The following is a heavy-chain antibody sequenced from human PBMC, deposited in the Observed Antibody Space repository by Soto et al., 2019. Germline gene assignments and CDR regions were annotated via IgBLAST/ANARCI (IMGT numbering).Heavy chain of an antibody. CDR3: ARDLEGGIAAAGRVDYYYMDV. J-gene: IGHJ6*03. CDR1: GFTFSSYW. Sequence: GGSLRLSCAASGFTFSSYWMSWVRQAPGKGLEWVANIKQDGSEKYYVDSVKGRFTISRDNAKNSLYLQMNSLRAEDTAVYYCARDLEGGIAAAGRVDYYYMDVWGKGTTVTVSS. CDR2: IKQDGSEK. V-gene: IGHV3-7*01. D-gene: IGHD6-13*01.